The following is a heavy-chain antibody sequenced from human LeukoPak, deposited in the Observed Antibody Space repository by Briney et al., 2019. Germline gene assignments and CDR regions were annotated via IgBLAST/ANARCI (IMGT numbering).Heavy chain of an antibody. CDR2: NSAYNGNT. V-gene: IGHV1-18*01. CDR1: GYTFTSYG. D-gene: IGHD1-14*01. CDR3: ARDPTEYNRNRPNWFDP. J-gene: IGHJ5*02. Sequence: GASVKVSCKASGYTFTSYGISWVRQAPGQGLEWMGWNSAYNGNTNYAQKLQGRVTMTTDTSTSTAYMELRSLRSDDTAVYYCARDPTEYNRNRPNWFDPWGQGTLVTVSS.